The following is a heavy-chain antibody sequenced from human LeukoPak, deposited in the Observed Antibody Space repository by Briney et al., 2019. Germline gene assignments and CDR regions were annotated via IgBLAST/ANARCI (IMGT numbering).Heavy chain of an antibody. J-gene: IGHJ5*02. CDR2: IYHSGST. CDR3: ARDTDSSGPRLGWFDP. V-gene: IGHV4-38-2*02. D-gene: IGHD3-22*01. Sequence: SETLSLTCTVSDYSITSGYYWGWIRQPPGKGLEWIGSIYHSGSTYYKTSLRSRVTMSVDTSKNQFSLKLSSVTAADTAVYYCARDTDSSGPRLGWFDPRGQGTLVTVSS. CDR1: DYSITSGYY.